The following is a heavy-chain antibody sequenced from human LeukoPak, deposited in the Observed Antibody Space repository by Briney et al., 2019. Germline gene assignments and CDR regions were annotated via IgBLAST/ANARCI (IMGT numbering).Heavy chain of an antibody. V-gene: IGHV4-61*02. CDR3: AREPMDGMDV. J-gene: IGHJ6*02. CDR2: IYTSGST. D-gene: IGHD2-8*01. Sequence: PSQTLSLTCTVSGGSISSGSYYWSWIRQPAGKGLEWIGRIYTSGSTNYNPSLKSRVTISVDTSKNQFSLKLSSVTAAGTAVYYCAREPMDGMDVWGQGTTVTVSS. CDR1: GGSISSGSYY.